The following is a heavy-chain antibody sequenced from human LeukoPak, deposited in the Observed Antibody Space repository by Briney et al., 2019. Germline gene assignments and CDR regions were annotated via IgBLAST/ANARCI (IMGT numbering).Heavy chain of an antibody. CDR3: ARVDPAMATAIDI. CDR2: INPNSGDT. J-gene: IGHJ3*02. Sequence: GASVKVSCKASGYTFTGYYMHWVRQAPGQGLEWMGWINPNSGDTNYAQKFQGRVAMTRDPSISTAYMELRWLTSDDTAVYYCARVDPAMATAIDIWGQGTMVTVSS. V-gene: IGHV1-2*02. CDR1: GYTFTGYY. D-gene: IGHD5-18*01.